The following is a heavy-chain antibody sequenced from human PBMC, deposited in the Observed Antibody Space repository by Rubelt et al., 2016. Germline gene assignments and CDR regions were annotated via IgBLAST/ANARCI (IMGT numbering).Heavy chain of an antibody. D-gene: IGHD3-3*01. Sequence: QVQLVQSGAEVKKPGSSVKVSCKASGGTFSSYAISWVRQAPGQGLEWMGGIIPIFGTANYAQRFQGRVTITADESTSTAYRELSSLRSEDTAVYYCARDFLEWSDAFDIWAKGQWSPSLQ. CDR2: IIPIFGTA. V-gene: IGHV1-69*01. CDR3: ARDFLEWSDAFDI. CDR1: GGTFSSYA. J-gene: IGHJ3*02.